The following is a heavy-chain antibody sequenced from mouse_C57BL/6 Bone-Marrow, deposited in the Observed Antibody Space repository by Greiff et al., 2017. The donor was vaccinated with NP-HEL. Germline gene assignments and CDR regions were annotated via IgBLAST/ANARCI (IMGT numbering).Heavy chain of an antibody. Sequence: EVQLQQSGPELVKPGASVKIPCKASGYTFTDYNMDWVKQSHGKSLEWIGDINPNNGGTIYNQKFKGKATLTVDKSSSTAYMELRSLTSEDTAVYYCARSVVLRYAMDYWGQGTSVTVSS. J-gene: IGHJ4*01. CDR1: GYTFTDYN. V-gene: IGHV1-18*01. D-gene: IGHD1-1*01. CDR2: INPNNGGT. CDR3: ARSVVLRYAMDY.